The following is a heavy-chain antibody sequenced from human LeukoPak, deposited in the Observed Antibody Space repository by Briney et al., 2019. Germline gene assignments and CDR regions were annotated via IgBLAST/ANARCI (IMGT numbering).Heavy chain of an antibody. CDR1: GYTFTGYY. D-gene: IGHD6-13*01. Sequence: GASVKVSCKASGYTFTGYYMHWVRQAPGQGLEWMGWINPNSGGTNYAQKFQGRVTMTRDTSISTVYMEMSSLRSNDTAVYYCARTKYSNGWLESYNWFDPWGRGTLVTVSS. CDR2: INPNSGGT. V-gene: IGHV1-2*02. CDR3: ARTKYSNGWLESYNWFDP. J-gene: IGHJ5*02.